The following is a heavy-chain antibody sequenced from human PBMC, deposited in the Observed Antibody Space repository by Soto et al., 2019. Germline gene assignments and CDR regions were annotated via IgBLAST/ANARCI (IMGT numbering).Heavy chain of an antibody. CDR3: ARENYYDSSGYYAFDY. D-gene: IGHD3-22*01. CDR2: ISSSSSYI. J-gene: IGHJ4*02. Sequence: GSLRLSCAASGFTFSSYSMNWVRQAPGKGLEWVSSISSSSSYIYYADSVKGRFTISRDNAKNSLYLQMNSLRAEDTAVYYCARENYYDSSGYYAFDYWGQGTLVTISS. CDR1: GFTFSSYS. V-gene: IGHV3-21*01.